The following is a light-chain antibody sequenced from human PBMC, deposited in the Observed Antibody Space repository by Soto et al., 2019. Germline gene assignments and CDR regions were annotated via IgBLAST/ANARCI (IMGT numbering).Light chain of an antibody. J-gene: IGLJ2*01. CDR1: SSDVGGWNF. CDR2: GVS. V-gene: IGLV2-14*01. Sequence: QSVLTQPASVSGSPGQSITISCTGTSSDVGGWNFVSWYQQHPGKAPKLMIYGVSSRPSGVSNRFSGSKSGDTASLTISGLQPEDEADYYCSSYTSSTTLIFGGRTKLTVL. CDR3: SSYTSSTTLI.